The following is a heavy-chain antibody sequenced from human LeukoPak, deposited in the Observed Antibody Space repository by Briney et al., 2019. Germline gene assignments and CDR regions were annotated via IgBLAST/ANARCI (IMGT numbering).Heavy chain of an antibody. V-gene: IGHV1-8*01. J-gene: IGHJ4*02. CDR2: MNPNSGDT. CDR3: ARVNGFFDWSIDY. Sequence: SVKVSCKASGDTFTSYDIYWVRQATGQGLECMGWMNPNSGDTGYAQKFQGRVTMTRNTSISTAYMELSSLRSEDTAVYYCARVNGFFDWSIDYWGQGTLVTVSS. CDR1: GDTFTSYD. D-gene: IGHD3-9*01.